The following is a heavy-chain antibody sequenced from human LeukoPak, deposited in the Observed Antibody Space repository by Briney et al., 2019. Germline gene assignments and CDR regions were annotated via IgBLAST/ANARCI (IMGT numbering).Heavy chain of an antibody. CDR1: GGSFSSSDYY. CDR3: ARHEWGITNAFDI. CDR2: IYYSGTT. J-gene: IGHJ3*02. D-gene: IGHD1-14*01. Sequence: NPSETLSLTCTVSGGSFSSSDYYWGWIRQPPGKGLEWIGSIYYSGTTYYNPSLKSRVTISVDTSKKQFYLKLRSVTAADTAVYYCARHEWGITNAFDIWGQGTMVTVSS. V-gene: IGHV4-39*01.